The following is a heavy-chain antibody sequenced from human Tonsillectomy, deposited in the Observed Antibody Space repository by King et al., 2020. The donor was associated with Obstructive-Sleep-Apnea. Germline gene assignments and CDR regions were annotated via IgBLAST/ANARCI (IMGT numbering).Heavy chain of an antibody. CDR2: IYSGGTT. D-gene: IGHD1-26*01. Sequence: VQLVESGGGLVQPGGSLRLSCAASEFSVSDNYMSWVRQAPGKGLEWVSVIYSGGTTYYTDSVKGRFSISRDNSKNRLYLQMDSLRAEDTGVYYCARAYSRNYFYYGMDVWGQGATVTVSS. J-gene: IGHJ6*02. CDR3: ARAYSRNYFYYGMDV. V-gene: IGHV3-66*01. CDR1: EFSVSDNY.